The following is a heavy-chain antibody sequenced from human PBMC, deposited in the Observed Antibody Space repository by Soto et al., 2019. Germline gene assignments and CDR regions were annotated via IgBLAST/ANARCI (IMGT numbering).Heavy chain of an antibody. CDR3: ARGYYYGSGSSPDY. J-gene: IGHJ4*02. Sequence: QVQLVQSGAEVKKPGASVKVSCKASGYTFTSYDINWVRQATGQGLGWMGWMNPNSGNTGYAQKFQGRVTMTRNTCISTVYLELSSLRSEATAVYYCARGYYYGSGSSPDYWGQGTLVTVSS. CDR2: MNPNSGNT. V-gene: IGHV1-8*01. D-gene: IGHD3-10*01. CDR1: GYTFTSYD.